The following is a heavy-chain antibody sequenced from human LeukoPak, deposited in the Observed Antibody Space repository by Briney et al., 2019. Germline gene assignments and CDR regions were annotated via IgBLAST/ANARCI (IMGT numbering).Heavy chain of an antibody. CDR2: ISGSTTDR. Sequence: GGSLRLSCAASGFTLIGYSMNWVRQAPGKGLEWISSISGSTTDRYYADSVKGRFTISRDNAKNSLYLQMNSLRAEDTAVYYCVRGSRGYYGNEGDCWGQGTLVTVSS. V-gene: IGHV3-21*01. D-gene: IGHD3-22*01. CDR3: VRGSRGYYGNEGDC. J-gene: IGHJ4*02. CDR1: GFTLIGYS.